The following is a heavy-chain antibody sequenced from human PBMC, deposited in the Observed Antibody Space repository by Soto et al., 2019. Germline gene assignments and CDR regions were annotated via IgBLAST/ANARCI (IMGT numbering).Heavy chain of an antibody. CDR1: GYSFTSYW. J-gene: IGHJ3*02. CDR3: ARHVSPIQEGNDAFDI. CDR2: IDPSDSYT. V-gene: IGHV5-10-1*03. Sequence: EVQLVQSGAEVKKPGESLRISCKGSGYSFTSYWISWVRQMPGKGLEWMGRIDPSDSYTNYSPSFQGHVTISADKSISTAYLQWSSLKASDTAMYYCARHVSPIQEGNDAFDIWGQGTMVTVSS. D-gene: IGHD1-1*01.